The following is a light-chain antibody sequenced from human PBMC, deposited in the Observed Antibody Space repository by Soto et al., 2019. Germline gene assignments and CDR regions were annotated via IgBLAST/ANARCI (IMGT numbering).Light chain of an antibody. CDR3: HVWDSSSDHVV. CDR2: DNT. Sequence: SYELTQPPSVSVAPGQTARIACGGNNIESKPVHWYQQKPGQAPVLVVYDNTHRPSGIPDRFSGSNSGNTATLTISRVEAGDDADYYCHVWDSSSDHVVFGGGTKLTVL. J-gene: IGLJ2*01. V-gene: IGLV3-21*02. CDR1: NIESKP.